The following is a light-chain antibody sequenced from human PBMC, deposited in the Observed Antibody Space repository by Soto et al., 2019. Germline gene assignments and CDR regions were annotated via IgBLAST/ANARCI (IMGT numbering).Light chain of an antibody. Sequence: QLVLTQSPSVSASLGASVKLTCTLSSGHSSSAIAWHQQQPEKGPRYLMKIDSDGIHTKGDGIPDRFSGSSSGAERYLTISSLQSEDEADYYCQTWGTGIRVFGGGTQLTVL. CDR3: QTWGTGIRV. CDR2: IDSDGIH. CDR1: SGHSSSA. V-gene: IGLV4-69*01. J-gene: IGLJ3*02.